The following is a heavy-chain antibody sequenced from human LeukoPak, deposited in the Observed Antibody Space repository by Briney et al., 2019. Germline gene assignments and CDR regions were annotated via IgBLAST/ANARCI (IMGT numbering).Heavy chain of an antibody. CDR3: ARASVTYYYYYYMDV. CDR2: IYYSGST. Sequence: PSETLSLTCTVSSGSISTYSWTWIRQPPGKGLEWIGCIYYSGSTNYNPSLKSRLTISLDTSKTQFSLKLTSVTAADTAVYYCARASVTYYYYYYMDVWGKGTTVTVSS. CDR1: SGSISTYS. J-gene: IGHJ6*03. V-gene: IGHV4-59*01. D-gene: IGHD4-11*01.